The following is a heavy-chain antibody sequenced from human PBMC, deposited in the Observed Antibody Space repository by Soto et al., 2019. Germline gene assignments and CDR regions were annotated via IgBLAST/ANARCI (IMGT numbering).Heavy chain of an antibody. Sequence: QVLLQESGPGLVKPSGTLSLACAVSGVSINNNNWWNWVRQTPGKGLEWIGEIYPDGSSHYAPSLRSRVTMSVDRSKNQFFLRLTSVTAADTAVYYCARGYSSKWYYLDYWGQGILVTVSS. CDR2: IYPDGSS. V-gene: IGHV4-4*02. D-gene: IGHD6-13*01. J-gene: IGHJ4*02. CDR3: ARGYSSKWYYLDY. CDR1: GVSINNNNW.